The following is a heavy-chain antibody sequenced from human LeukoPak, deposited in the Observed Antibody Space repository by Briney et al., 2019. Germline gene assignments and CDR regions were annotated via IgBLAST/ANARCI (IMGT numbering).Heavy chain of an antibody. Sequence: SETLSLTCTVSGGSISSYYWSWIRQPAGKGLEWIGRIYTSGSTNYNPSLKRRVTISVDTSKNQFSLKLSSVTAADTAVYYCARGEGTVVPAVKGVYMDVWGKGTTVTVSS. CDR2: IYTSGST. V-gene: IGHV4-4*07. J-gene: IGHJ6*03. CDR1: GGSISSYY. CDR3: ARGEGTVVPAVKGVYMDV. D-gene: IGHD2-2*01.